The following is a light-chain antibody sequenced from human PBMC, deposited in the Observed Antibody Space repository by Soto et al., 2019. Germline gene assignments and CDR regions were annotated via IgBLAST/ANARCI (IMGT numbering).Light chain of an antibody. CDR3: QQYGSSYT. J-gene: IGKJ2*01. V-gene: IGKV3-20*01. CDR2: GTS. CDR1: QSVSSSY. Sequence: EIVLTQSPGTLSLSPGERATLSCRASQSVSSSYLAWYQHKPGQAPRLLIYGTSSRATGIPDRFSGSGSGTDFTLTISRLGPEDFAVYYCQQYGSSYTFGQVTKLEIK.